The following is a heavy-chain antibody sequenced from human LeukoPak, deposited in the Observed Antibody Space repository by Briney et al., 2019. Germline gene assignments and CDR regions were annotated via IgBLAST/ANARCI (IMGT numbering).Heavy chain of an antibody. D-gene: IGHD6-13*01. CDR2: IDPSDSEI. CDR1: GYSFSMYW. V-gene: IGHV5-51*01. Sequence: GESLKISCQGLGYSFSMYWIGWVRHMPGKGLEWMGVIDPSDSEITYSPSFQGHVTISVDKSVDTAYLQWTTLKASDTALYYCARHRAVGGGHSTTWYTDYWGQGTLVSVSS. CDR3: ARHRAVGGGHSTTWYTDY. J-gene: IGHJ4*02.